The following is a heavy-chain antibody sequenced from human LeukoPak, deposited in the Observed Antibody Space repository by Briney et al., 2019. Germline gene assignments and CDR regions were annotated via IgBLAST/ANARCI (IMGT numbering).Heavy chain of an antibody. J-gene: IGHJ3*02. CDR1: GYTFTNYW. D-gene: IGHD3-3*02. Sequence: GESLKISCKGYGYTFTNYWIGWVRQMPGTGLEWMGIIYPGDSDTRYSPSFQGQVTISADKSISTAYLQWSSLKASDAAMYYCARRLATSEVFDIWGQGTIVTVSS. V-gene: IGHV5-51*01. CDR3: ARRLATSEVFDI. CDR2: IYPGDSDT.